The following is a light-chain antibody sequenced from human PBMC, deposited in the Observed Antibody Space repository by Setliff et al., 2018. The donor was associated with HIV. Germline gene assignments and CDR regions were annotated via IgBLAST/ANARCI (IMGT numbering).Light chain of an antibody. CDR1: INNIGSYNR. Sequence: QSALTQPPSVSGSPGQSIIISCTGTINNIGSYNRVSWYQQRPGTAPKLIIFEVNKRPSGVSNRFSGSKSGSKASLAISGLQADDEGDYYCCSYAGTDTFVVFGTGTKVTVL. CDR2: EVN. J-gene: IGLJ1*01. V-gene: IGLV2-23*02. CDR3: CSYAGTDTFVV.